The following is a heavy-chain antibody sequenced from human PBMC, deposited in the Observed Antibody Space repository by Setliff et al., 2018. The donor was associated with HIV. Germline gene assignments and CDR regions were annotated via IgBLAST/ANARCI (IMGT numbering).Heavy chain of an antibody. CDR2: IHSSGNT. J-gene: IGHJ3*02. D-gene: IGHD2-8*01. V-gene: IGHV4-31*02. CDR1: GFTFSDHY. Sequence: LRLSCAASGFTFSDHYMDWVRQPPGKGPEWIGYIHSSGNTFYTPSLKSRLTISLDTSKNQFSLNLRSVTAADTAVYYCARVALSVTRTPRRAFDIWGPGTMVTVSS. CDR3: ARVALSVTRTPRRAFDI.